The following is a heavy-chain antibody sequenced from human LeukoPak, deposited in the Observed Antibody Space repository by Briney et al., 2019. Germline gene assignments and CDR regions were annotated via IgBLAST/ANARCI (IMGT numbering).Heavy chain of an antibody. CDR3: AKEAANYYMDV. D-gene: IGHD6-25*01. CDR2: ISYDGSNK. V-gene: IGHV3-30*04. CDR1: GFTFSSYA. Sequence: GGSLRLSCAASGFTFSSYAMHWVRQAPGKGLEWVAVISYDGSNKYYADSVKGRFTISRDNSKNTLYLQMNSLRAEDTAVYYCAKEAANYYMDVWGKGTTVTISS. J-gene: IGHJ6*03.